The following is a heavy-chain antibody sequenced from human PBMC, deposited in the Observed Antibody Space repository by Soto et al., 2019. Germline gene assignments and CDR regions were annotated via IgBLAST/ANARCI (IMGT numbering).Heavy chain of an antibody. D-gene: IGHD3-9*01. CDR2: IDGSGGTT. V-gene: IGHV3-23*01. CDR3: VKNSGWLNT. CDR1: GFPFGTTD. Sequence: GGSLRLSCAASGFPFGTTDMSWVRQAPGEGLEWVSTIDGSGGTTFYADSVKGRFTISRDNSRNTVYLQMNSLRGDDTALYYCVKNSGWLNTWGQGALVTVYS. J-gene: IGHJ4*02.